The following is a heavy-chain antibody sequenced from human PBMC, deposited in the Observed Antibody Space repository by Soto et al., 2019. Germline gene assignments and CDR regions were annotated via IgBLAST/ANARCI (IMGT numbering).Heavy chain of an antibody. V-gene: IGHV4-4*07. CDR1: GGSISSYY. D-gene: IGHD4-17*01. J-gene: IGHJ4*02. CDR2: IYSSGST. Sequence: QVQLQESGPGLVKPSETLSLTCTVSGGSISSYYWSWIRQPAGKGLEYNGRIYSSGSTNYNPSLKSRVTMSVDTSKNQFSLKLTSVTGADTAVYYCARGHGDYVDSWGQGTLVTVSS. CDR3: ARGHGDYVDS.